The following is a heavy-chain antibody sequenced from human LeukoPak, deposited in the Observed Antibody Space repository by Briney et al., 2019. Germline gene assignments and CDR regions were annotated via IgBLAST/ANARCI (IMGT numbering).Heavy chain of an antibody. CDR1: GFIFSSYS. V-gene: IGHV3-48*04. Sequence: GGSPRLSCAASGFIFSSYSMNWVRQAPGKGLEWLSYSSSSGSTIYYADSVKGRFTISRDNARNSLYLQMDSLRVEDTAVYYCARDASPSSSWYGYYFDYWGQGTLVTVSS. J-gene: IGHJ4*02. D-gene: IGHD6-13*01. CDR3: ARDASPSSSWYGYYFDY. CDR2: SSSSGSTI.